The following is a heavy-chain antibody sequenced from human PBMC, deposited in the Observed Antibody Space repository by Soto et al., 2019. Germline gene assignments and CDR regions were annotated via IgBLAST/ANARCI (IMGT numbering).Heavy chain of an antibody. D-gene: IGHD3-10*01. CDR1: GFSLRDHA. Sequence: LQSGGGVVQPGESLRLSCAASGFSLRDHALSWVRQAAGGGLEWVSGISGSEDRTNYADFVRGRFIISKDRAKNTLYLDMSGLRVDDTAVYFCGRTYTRGWGQGTLVTVSS. CDR2: ISGSEDRT. V-gene: IGHV3-23*01. J-gene: IGHJ4*02. CDR3: GRTYTRG.